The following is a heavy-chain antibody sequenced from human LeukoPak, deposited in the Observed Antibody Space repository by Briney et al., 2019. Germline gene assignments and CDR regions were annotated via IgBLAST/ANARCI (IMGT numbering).Heavy chain of an antibody. CDR1: GFTFSSYS. CDR3: ARDLTSGALDY. D-gene: IGHD2-15*01. Sequence: GGSLRLSRAASGFTFSSYSMNWVRQAPGKGLEWVSSISSSSSYIYYADSVKGRFTISRDNAKNSLYLQMNSLRAEDTAVYYCARDLTSGALDYWGQGTLVTVSS. CDR2: ISSSSSYI. J-gene: IGHJ4*02. V-gene: IGHV3-21*01.